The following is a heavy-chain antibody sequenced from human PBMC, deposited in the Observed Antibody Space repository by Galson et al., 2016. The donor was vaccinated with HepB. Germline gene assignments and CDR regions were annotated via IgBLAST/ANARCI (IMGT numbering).Heavy chain of an antibody. V-gene: IGHV2-5*02. CDR2: IYWDDDK. D-gene: IGHD2-15*01. J-gene: IGHJ4*02. Sequence: PALVKPTQTLTLTCTFSGFSLTTNGVGVGWIRQSPGKALEWLALIYWDDDKRYSPSLKSRLTITKDTSKNQVVLTMTNMDPVDTATYYCAHRQIPGYGSGGSCYSWDLPTYWGQGTLVTVSS. CDR1: GFSLTTNGVG. CDR3: AHRQIPGYGSGGSCYSWDLPTY.